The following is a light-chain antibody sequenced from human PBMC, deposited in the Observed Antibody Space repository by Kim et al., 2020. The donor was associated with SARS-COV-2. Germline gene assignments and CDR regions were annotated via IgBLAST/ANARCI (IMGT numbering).Light chain of an antibody. CDR3: QTWGTGTVV. CDR2: LNSDGSH. J-gene: IGLJ2*01. Sequence: QPVLTQSPSASASLGASVKLTCTLSSGHSSYAIAWHQQQPEKGPRYLMMLNSDGSHNKGGGIPDRFSGSSSGTERYLTISSLQSEDEADYYCQTWGTGTVVFGGGTQLTVL. V-gene: IGLV4-69*01. CDR1: SGHSSYA.